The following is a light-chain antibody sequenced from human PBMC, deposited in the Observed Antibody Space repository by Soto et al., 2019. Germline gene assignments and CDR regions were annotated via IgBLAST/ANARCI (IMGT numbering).Light chain of an antibody. V-gene: IGLV1-47*02. CDR3: AAWDDNLNAYV. J-gene: IGLJ1*01. CDR1: TSNIGTFY. CDR2: LGD. Sequence: QSVLTQPPSASSTPGQTVTISCSGSTSNIGTFYVYWYQHLPGTAPKLLIYLGDQRASGVSDRFSGSKSGTSASLAINGLRSDDEGDYYCAAWDDNLNAYVFGSGTKLTVL.